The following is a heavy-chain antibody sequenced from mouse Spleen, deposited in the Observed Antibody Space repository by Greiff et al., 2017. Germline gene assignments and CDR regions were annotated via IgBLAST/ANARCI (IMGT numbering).Heavy chain of an antibody. Sequence: EVMLVESEGGLVQPGSSMKLSCTASGFTFSDYYMAWVRQVPEKGLEWVANINYDGSSTYYLDSLKSRFIISRDNAKNILYLQMSSLKSEDTATYYCAREELRRGYFDVWGTGTTVTVSS. CDR3: AREELRRGYFDV. V-gene: IGHV5-16*01. J-gene: IGHJ1*03. CDR1: GFTFSDYY. D-gene: IGHD2-12*01. CDR2: INYDGSST.